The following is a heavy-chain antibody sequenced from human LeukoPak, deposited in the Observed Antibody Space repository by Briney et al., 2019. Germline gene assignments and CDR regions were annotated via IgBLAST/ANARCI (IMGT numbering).Heavy chain of an antibody. J-gene: IGHJ3*02. CDR1: GFTFSSYA. V-gene: IGHV3-30-3*01. Sequence: GGSLRLSCAASGFTFSSYAMHWVRQAPGKGLEWVAVISYDGSNKYYADSVKGRFTISRDNSKNTLYLQMNSLRVEDTAVYFCARDPNGDYIGTFDMWGRGTMVSVSS. CDR3: ARDPNGDYIGTFDM. CDR2: ISYDGSNK. D-gene: IGHD4-17*01.